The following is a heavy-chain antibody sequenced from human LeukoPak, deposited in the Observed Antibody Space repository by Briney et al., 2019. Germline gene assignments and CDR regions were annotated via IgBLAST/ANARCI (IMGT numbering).Heavy chain of an antibody. J-gene: IGHJ3*02. CDR1: GGSISSYY. V-gene: IGHV4-59*01. Sequence: SETLSLTCTVSGGSISSYYGSWIRQPPGKGLEWIGYIYYSGSTNYNPSLKSRVTISVDTSKNQFSLKLSSVTAADTAVYYCAREYSSSADAFDIWGQGTMVTVSS. CDR2: IYYSGST. CDR3: AREYSSSADAFDI. D-gene: IGHD6-6*01.